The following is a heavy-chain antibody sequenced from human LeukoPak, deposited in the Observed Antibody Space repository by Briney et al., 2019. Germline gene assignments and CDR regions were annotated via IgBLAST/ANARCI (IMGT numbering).Heavy chain of an antibody. J-gene: IGHJ3*02. CDR2: IIPIFGTA. D-gene: IGHD6-19*01. CDR1: GGTFSSYA. CDR3: ARDQLASSGWYTKVAFDI. V-gene: IGHV1-69*13. Sequence: ASVKVSCKASGGTFSSYAISWVRQAPGQGLEWMGGIIPIFGTANYAQKFQGRVTITADESTSTAYMELSSLRSEDTAVYYCARDQLASSGWYTKVAFDIWGQGTMVTVSS.